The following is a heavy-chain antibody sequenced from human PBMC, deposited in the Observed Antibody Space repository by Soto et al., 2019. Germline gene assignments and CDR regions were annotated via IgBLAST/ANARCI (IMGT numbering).Heavy chain of an antibody. CDR3: ANLFGSSWHVDY. CDR1: GFTFSSYS. Sequence: GGSLRLSCAASGFTFSSYSMNWVRQAPGKGLEWVSSISSGSSYIYYADSVKGRFTISRDNAKNSLYLQMNSLRDEDTAVYYCANLFGSSWHVDYWGQGTLVTVSS. J-gene: IGHJ4*02. D-gene: IGHD6-13*01. CDR2: ISSGSSYI. V-gene: IGHV3-21*06.